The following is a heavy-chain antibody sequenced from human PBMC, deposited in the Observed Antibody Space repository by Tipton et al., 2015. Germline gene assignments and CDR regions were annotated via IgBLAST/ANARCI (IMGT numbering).Heavy chain of an antibody. V-gene: IGHV3-53*01. CDR3: ATRGDFLDN. D-gene: IGHD3-10*01. CDR1: DFFVSVNY. Sequence: SLRLSCTASDFFVSVNYMTWVRQAPGKGLQWVAMISSVGSTNYADSVKGRFIISRDNSKNTLYLQMNSLRVDDTAMYFCATRGDFLDNWGQGTLVTVSS. J-gene: IGHJ4*02. CDR2: ISSVGST.